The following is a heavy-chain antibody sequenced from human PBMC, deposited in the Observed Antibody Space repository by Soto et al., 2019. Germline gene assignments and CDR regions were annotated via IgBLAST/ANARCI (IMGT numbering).Heavy chain of an antibody. Sequence: ASVKVSCKASGYTFTSYGISWVRQAPGQGLEWMGWISAYNGNTNYAQKLQGRVTMTTDTSTSTAYMELRSLRSDDTAVYYCASGPYGDCVFSGYYYYMDVWGKGTTVTVSS. CDR1: GYTFTSYG. V-gene: IGHV1-18*01. CDR2: ISAYNGNT. CDR3: ASGPYGDCVFSGYYYYMDV. J-gene: IGHJ6*03. D-gene: IGHD4-17*01.